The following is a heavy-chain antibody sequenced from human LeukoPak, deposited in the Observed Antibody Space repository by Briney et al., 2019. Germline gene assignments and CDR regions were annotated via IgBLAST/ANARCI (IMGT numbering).Heavy chain of an antibody. CDR1: GGSISSELYS. J-gene: IGHJ6*02. CDR2: IYVSGST. Sequence: PSRTLSLTCTVSGGSISSELYSWSWIRQSAGKGLEWVGHIYVSGSTKYNPSLQSRVSISLDTSKNQFSLTLTSVTAADTAVYYCARDPAPISGSFFNNYGMDVWGQGTTVTVSS. V-gene: IGHV4-61*09. CDR3: ARDPAPISGSFFNNYGMDV. D-gene: IGHD1-26*01.